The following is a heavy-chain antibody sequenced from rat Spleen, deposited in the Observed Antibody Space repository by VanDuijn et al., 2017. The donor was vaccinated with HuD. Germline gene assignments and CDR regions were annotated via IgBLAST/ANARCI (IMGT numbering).Heavy chain of an antibody. Sequence: EVQLVESGGGLVQPGRSLKLSCAASGFTYSNYVMAWVRQAPTKGLEWVASISTGGGNTYYRDSVKGRFTISRDNAKNTLYLQMDSLRSEDTATYYCAKDRRGTEGLLGVMDAWGQGASVTVSS. CDR1: GFTYSNYV. V-gene: IGHV5S13*01. J-gene: IGHJ4*01. CDR3: AKDRRGTEGLLGVMDA. CDR2: ISTGGGNT. D-gene: IGHD1-11*01.